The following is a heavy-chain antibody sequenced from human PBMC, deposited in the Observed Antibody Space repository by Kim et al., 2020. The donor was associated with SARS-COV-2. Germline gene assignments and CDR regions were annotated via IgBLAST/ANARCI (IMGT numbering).Heavy chain of an antibody. V-gene: IGHV1-24*01. CDR3: ATVSGVLRYFDYGMDV. J-gene: IGHJ6*02. CDR2: FDPEDGET. CDR1: GYTLTELS. D-gene: IGHD3-9*01. Sequence: ASVKVSCKVSGYTLTELSMHWVRQAPGKGLEWMGGFDPEDGETIYAQKFQGRVTMTEDTSTDTAYMELSSLRSEDTAVYYCATVSGVLRYFDYGMDVWGQGTTVTVSS.